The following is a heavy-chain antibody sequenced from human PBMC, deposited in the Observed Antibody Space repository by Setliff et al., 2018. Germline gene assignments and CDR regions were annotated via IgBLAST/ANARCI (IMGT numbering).Heavy chain of an antibody. D-gene: IGHD3-10*01. CDR2: ISGSGGST. V-gene: IGHV3-23*01. Sequence: GGSLRLSCAASGFTFSSYYMSWVRQAPGKGLEWVAAISGSGGSTYYADSVKGRFTISRDNSKNTLYLQMHSLRAEDTAVYYCAKNGFGVVALGVNNWFDPWGQGTLVTVSS. CDR3: AKNGFGVVALGVNNWFDP. J-gene: IGHJ5*02. CDR1: GFTFSSYY.